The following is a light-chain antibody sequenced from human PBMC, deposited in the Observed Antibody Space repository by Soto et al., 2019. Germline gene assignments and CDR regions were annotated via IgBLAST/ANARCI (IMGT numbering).Light chain of an antibody. CDR3: AAWDDSLSGYVI. J-gene: IGLJ2*01. V-gene: IGLV1-47*01. CDR1: SSNIGGNY. Sequence: QSVLTQPPSASGTPGQRVTISCSGSSSNIGGNYVYWYQQLPGTAPKLLIYRNNQRPSGVPDRFSGSKSGTSASLAISGLRSEDEADYYCAAWDDSLSGYVIFGGGTQLTVL. CDR2: RNN.